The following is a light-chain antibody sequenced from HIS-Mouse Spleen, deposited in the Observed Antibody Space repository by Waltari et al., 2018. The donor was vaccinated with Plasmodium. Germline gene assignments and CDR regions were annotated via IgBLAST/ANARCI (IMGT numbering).Light chain of an antibody. J-gene: IGKJ2*01. Sequence: DIVMTQSPLSLPVTTGEPASISCRSSQSLLHSNGYNYLDCYLQKPGQSPQRLIYLGSHRACGVPDRFSGSGSGTDFTLKIRRVEAEDVGVYYCMQALPTPRYTFGQGTQLEIK. CDR3: MQALPTPRYT. V-gene: IGKV2-28*01. CDR1: QSLLHSNGYNY. CDR2: LGS.